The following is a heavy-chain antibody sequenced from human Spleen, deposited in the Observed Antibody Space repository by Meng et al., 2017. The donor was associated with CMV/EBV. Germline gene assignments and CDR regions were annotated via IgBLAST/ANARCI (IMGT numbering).Heavy chain of an antibody. V-gene: IGHV4-59*01. CDR2: TYYSGST. J-gene: IGHJ5*02. D-gene: IGHD2-15*01. CDR3: ARELVDNWFDP. CDR1: GGSISSYY. Sequence: ESLKISCTVSGGSISSYYWSWIRQPPGKGLEWIGCTYYSGSTNYNPSLKSRVTISVDTSKNQFSLKLSSVTAADTAVYYCARELVDNWFDPWGQGTLVTVSS.